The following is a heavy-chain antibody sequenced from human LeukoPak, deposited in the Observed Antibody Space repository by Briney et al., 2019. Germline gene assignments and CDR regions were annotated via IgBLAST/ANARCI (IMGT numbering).Heavy chain of an antibody. Sequence: GGSLRLSCAASGFTVNNKYMTWVRQAPGKGLEWVSLIYNDGRTYYADSVKGRCTISRDNSKNTLYLQMNSLRAEDTAVYYCAKEDYDILTGYPRPFDYWGQGTLVTVSS. J-gene: IGHJ4*02. CDR2: IYNDGRT. V-gene: IGHV3-66*02. CDR1: GFTVNNKY. CDR3: AKEDYDILTGYPRPFDY. D-gene: IGHD3-9*01.